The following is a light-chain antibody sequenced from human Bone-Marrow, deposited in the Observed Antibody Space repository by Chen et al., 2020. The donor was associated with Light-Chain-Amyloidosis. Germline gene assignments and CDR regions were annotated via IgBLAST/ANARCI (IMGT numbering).Light chain of an antibody. CDR3: QSADSSGTYAVI. J-gene: IGLJ2*01. CDR2: RDP. CDR1: DLPTKY. V-gene: IGLV3-25*03. Sequence: SYELTQPPSVSVSPGQTARITCSGDDLPTKYAYWYQQKPGQAPVLVINRDPERPSGISERFSGASAGTTATLTSSGVQAEDESDYHGQSADSSGTYAVIFGGGTKLTVL.